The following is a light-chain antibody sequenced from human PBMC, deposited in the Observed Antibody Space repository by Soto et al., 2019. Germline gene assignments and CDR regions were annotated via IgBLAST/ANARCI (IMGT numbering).Light chain of an antibody. CDR3: MQARQTPFT. CDR2: SAS. CDR1: QSLLYIDGYNY. J-gene: IGKJ3*01. Sequence: DIVMTQSPLSLPVTPGEPASISCTSSQSLLYIDGYNYLEWYLQKPGQPPKLLIYSASNRASGVPARLSGSGSGTDFTLKSSLVEADDVGVYFCMQARQTPFTFGPGTKVDIK. V-gene: IGKV2-28*01.